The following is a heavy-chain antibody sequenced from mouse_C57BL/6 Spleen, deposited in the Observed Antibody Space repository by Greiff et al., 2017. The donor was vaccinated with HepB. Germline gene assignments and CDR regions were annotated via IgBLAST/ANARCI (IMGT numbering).Heavy chain of an antibody. D-gene: IGHD4-1*01. CDR2: IDPSDSYT. V-gene: IGHV1-69*01. J-gene: IGHJ2*01. CDR1: GYTFTSYW. CDR3: ARRTGPYFDY. Sequence: QVQLQQPGAELVMPGASVKLSCKASGYTFTSYWMHWVKQRPGQGLEWIGEIDPSDSYTNYNQKFKGKSTLTVDKSSSTAYMQLSSLTSEDSAVYYWARRTGPYFDYWGQGTTLTVSS.